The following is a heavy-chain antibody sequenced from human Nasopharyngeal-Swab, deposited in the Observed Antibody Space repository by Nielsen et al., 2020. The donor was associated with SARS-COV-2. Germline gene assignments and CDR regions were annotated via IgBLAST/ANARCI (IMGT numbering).Heavy chain of an antibody. CDR2: ISSSSSTI. Sequence: GESLKISCAASGFTFSSYSMNWVRQAPGKGLEWVSYISSSSSTIYYADSVKDRFTISRDNAKNSLYLQMNSLRAEDTAVYYCARDTTYDFWSGYSKSFDYWGQGTLVTVSS. CDR1: GFTFSSYS. CDR3: ARDTTYDFWSGYSKSFDY. V-gene: IGHV3-48*01. D-gene: IGHD3-3*01. J-gene: IGHJ4*02.